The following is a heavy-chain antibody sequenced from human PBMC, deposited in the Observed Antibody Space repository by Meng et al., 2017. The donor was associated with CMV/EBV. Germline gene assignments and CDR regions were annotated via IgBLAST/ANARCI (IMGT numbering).Heavy chain of an antibody. CDR1: GYTFTGYY. Sequence: ASVKVSCKASGYTFTGYYMHWVRQAPGQGLEWMGWINPNSGGTNYAQKFQGRVTMTRDTSISTAYMELSRLRSDDTAVYYCARDLGDLDYWGPDDFDIWGQGTMVTVSS. D-gene: IGHD7-27*01. J-gene: IGHJ3*02. V-gene: IGHV1-2*02. CDR3: ARDLGDLDYWGPDDFDI. CDR2: INPNSGGT.